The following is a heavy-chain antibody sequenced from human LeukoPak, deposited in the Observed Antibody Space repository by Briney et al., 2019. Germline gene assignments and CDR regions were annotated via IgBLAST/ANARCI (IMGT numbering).Heavy chain of an antibody. D-gene: IGHD1-26*01. V-gene: IGHV4-59*01. CDR1: GGSISSYY. J-gene: IGHJ4*02. Sequence: PSETLSLTCTVSGGSISSYYWSWIRQPPGKGLEWIGYIYYSGSTNYNPSLKSRVTISVDTSKNQFSLKLSSVTAADTAVYYCARAKWEVGATRNMIGFDYWGQGTLVTVSS. CDR3: ARAKWEVGATRNMIGFDY. CDR2: IYYSGST.